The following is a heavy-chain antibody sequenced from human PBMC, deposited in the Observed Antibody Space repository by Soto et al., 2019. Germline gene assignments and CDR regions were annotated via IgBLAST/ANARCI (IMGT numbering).Heavy chain of an antibody. J-gene: IGHJ4*02. V-gene: IGHV2-5*02. Sequence: QITLKESGPTLVKPTQTLTLTCTFSGFSLTTSGVGVGWIRQPPGKALEWLALIFWDDDKHYSPSLKSRLTISKNTSTNQVVLPMPDMDPVNTATYYCAHQIAVSAFDSWGLGTQVTVSS. CDR3: AHQIAVSAFDS. CDR1: GFSLTTSGVG. D-gene: IGHD6-19*01. CDR2: IFWDDDK.